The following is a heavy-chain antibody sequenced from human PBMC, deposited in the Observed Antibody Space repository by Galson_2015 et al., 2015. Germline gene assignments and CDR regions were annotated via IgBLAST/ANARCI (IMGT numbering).Heavy chain of an antibody. CDR2: IYPGDSDT. D-gene: IGHD6-13*01. CDR3: ARSIAAPGQHIS. CDR1: GFSFITYW. Sequence: QSGAEVKKPGESLQISCKGSGFSFITYWIGWVRQMPGKGLEWMGIIYPGDSDTRYSPPFQGQVTISADKSISTAYLQWTSLKASDTAMYYCARSIAAPGQHISWGQGTLVSVSS. V-gene: IGHV5-51*01. J-gene: IGHJ5*02.